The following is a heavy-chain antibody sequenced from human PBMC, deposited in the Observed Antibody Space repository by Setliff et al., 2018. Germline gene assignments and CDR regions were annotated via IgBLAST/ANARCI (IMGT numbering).Heavy chain of an antibody. CDR1: GGTFSNYC. J-gene: IGHJ6*03. CDR3: ASHFLTVMKYYYYMDV. Sequence: SVKVSCKASGGTFSNYCISWVRQAPGQGLEWMGGIMPKFGTPNRSQKFQGRVTITADESTSTAYMELCGLTSEDTAVYYCASHFLTVMKYYYYMDVWGKGTTVTVSS. CDR2: IMPKFGTP. V-gene: IGHV1-69*13. D-gene: IGHD5-18*01.